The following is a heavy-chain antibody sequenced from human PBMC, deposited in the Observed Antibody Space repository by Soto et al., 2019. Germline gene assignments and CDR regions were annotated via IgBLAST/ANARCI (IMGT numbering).Heavy chain of an antibody. CDR1: GFTFSSYA. V-gene: IGHV3-30-3*01. D-gene: IGHD5-18*01. CDR2: ISYDGSNK. Sequence: QVQLVESGGGVVQPGRSLRLSCAASGFTFSSYAMHWVRQAPGKGLEWVAVISYDGSNKYYADSVKGRFTISRDNSKNTLYLQMNSLRAEDTAVYYCARKDGYSYVGSWFDPWGQGTLVTVSS. J-gene: IGHJ5*02. CDR3: ARKDGYSYVGSWFDP.